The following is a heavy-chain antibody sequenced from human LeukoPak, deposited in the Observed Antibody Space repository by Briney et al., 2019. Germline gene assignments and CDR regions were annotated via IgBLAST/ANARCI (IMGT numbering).Heavy chain of an antibody. V-gene: IGHV7-4-1*01. CDR2: INTNTGNP. CDR1: GYTFTSYA. J-gene: IGHJ4*02. CDR3: ARDRSFFKIAAAGVGGY. D-gene: IGHD6-13*01. Sequence: ASVKVSCKASGYTFTSYAMNWVRQAPGQGLEWMGWINTNTGNPTYAQGFTGRFVFSLDTSVSTAYLQICSLKAEDTAVYYCARDRSFFKIAAAGVGGYWGKGPLVTVSS.